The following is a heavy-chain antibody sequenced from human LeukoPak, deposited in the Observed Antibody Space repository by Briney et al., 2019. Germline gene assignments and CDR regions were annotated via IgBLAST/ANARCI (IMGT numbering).Heavy chain of an antibody. CDR3: ASQTYSNGFDY. CDR1: GFTFSSYA. D-gene: IGHD4-11*01. CDR2: ISGSGGST. V-gene: IGHV3-23*01. J-gene: IGHJ4*02. Sequence: GGSLRLSCAASGFTFSSYAMSWVRQASNKGLQWVSGISGSGGSTYYADSVKGRFTISRDNSKNTLYLQMNSLRADDTAVYYCASQTYSNGFDYWGQGTLVTVSS.